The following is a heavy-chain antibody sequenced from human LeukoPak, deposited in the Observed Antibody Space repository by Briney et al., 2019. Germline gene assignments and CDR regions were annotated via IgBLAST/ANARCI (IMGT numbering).Heavy chain of an antibody. J-gene: IGHJ4*02. CDR1: RFTFSSCY. CDR3: ARDLPIDY. V-gene: IGHV3-48*01. Sequence: GGSLRLSCAASRFTFSSCYMNWVRQAPGKGLEWVSYISSSGSPIYYADSVKGRFTVSRDNAKNSLYLQMNSLRVEDTAVYYCARDLPIDYWGQGTLVTVSS. CDR2: ISSSGSPI.